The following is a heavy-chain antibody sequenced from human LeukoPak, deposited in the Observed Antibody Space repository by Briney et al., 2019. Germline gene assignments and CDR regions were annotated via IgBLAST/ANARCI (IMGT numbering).Heavy chain of an antibody. Sequence: GRSLRLSCAASGFTFDDYAMHWVRQAPGKGLEGVSGISWKSGSIGYADSVKGRFTISRDNAKHSLYLQMNSLRAEDMALYYCAKAHSSSGWYYFDYWGQGTLVTVSS. CDR2: ISWKSGSI. V-gene: IGHV3-9*03. CDR3: AKAHSSSGWYYFDY. CDR1: GFTFDDYA. J-gene: IGHJ4*02. D-gene: IGHD6-19*01.